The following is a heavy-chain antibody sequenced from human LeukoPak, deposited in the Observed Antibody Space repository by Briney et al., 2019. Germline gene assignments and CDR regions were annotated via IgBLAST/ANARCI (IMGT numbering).Heavy chain of an antibody. J-gene: IGHJ4*02. CDR3: AKEAAYGSGSHTYYFDY. D-gene: IGHD3-10*01. V-gene: IGHV3-23*01. CDR1: GFTFSVYG. Sequence: GGSLRLSCAASGFTFSVYGMHWVRQAPGKGLEWVSAISGSGSNTFYADSVKGRFTISRDNSKNALYLQMNSLRAEDTAVYYCAKEAAYGSGSHTYYFDYWGQGTLVTVSS. CDR2: ISGSGSNT.